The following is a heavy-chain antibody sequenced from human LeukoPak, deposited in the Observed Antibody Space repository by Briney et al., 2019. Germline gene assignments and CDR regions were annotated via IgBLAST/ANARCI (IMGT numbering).Heavy chain of an antibody. CDR1: GFTFSSYE. CDR3: ASNMDAPHPNAFDI. CDR2: ISSSGSTI. J-gene: IGHJ3*02. Sequence: GGSLRLSCAASGFTFSSYEMNWVRQAPGKGLEWVSYISSSGSTIYYADSVKGRFTISRDNAKNSLYLQMNSLRAEDTALYYCASNMDAPHPNAFDIWGQGTMVTVSS. V-gene: IGHV3-48*03. D-gene: IGHD2-2*01.